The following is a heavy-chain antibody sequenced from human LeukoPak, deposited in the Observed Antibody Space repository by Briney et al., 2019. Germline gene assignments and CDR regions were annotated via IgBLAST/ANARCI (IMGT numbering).Heavy chain of an antibody. CDR3: ARETSMATIDYFDY. J-gene: IGHJ4*01. Sequence: ASVKVSCKASGYTFTSYGISWVRQAPGQGLEWMGWISAYNGNTNNAQKLQGRVTMTTDTSTSTAYMELRSLRSDDTAVYYCARETSMATIDYFDYWGQGTLVTVSS. CDR2: ISAYNGNT. CDR1: GYTFTSYG. V-gene: IGHV1-18*01. D-gene: IGHD5-24*01.